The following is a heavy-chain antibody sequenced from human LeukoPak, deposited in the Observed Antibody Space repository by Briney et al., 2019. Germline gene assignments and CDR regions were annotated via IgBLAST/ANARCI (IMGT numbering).Heavy chain of an antibody. J-gene: IGHJ5*02. D-gene: IGHD6-13*01. CDR1: GYTFTSYG. Sequence: ASVKVSCKASGYTFTSYGISWVRQAPGQGLEWMGWISAYNGNTNYAQKLQGRVTMTTDTSTSTAYMELRSLRSDDTAVYYCARDLGSIAAVNWFDPWGQGTLVTVSS. CDR3: ARDLGSIAAVNWFDP. V-gene: IGHV1-18*04. CDR2: ISAYNGNT.